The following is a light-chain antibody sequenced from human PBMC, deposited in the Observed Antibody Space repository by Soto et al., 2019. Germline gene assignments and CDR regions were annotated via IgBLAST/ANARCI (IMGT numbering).Light chain of an antibody. CDR1: SRDVGGQNY. V-gene: IGLV2-8*01. Sequence: QSVLTQPPSASGSPGQSVAISCTGTSRDVGGQNYVSWYQQHPGKAPKLIIYAVSNQPSGVPDRFSGSKSGNTASLTISGLRAEDEADYYCCSHAGNNNYVFGTGTKVTVL. CDR3: CSHAGNNNYV. CDR2: AVS. J-gene: IGLJ1*01.